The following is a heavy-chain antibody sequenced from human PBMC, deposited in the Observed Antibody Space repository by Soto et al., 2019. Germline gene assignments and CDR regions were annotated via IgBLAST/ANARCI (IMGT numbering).Heavy chain of an antibody. J-gene: IGHJ4*02. Sequence: EVQLVESGGGVVQPGGSLRLSCVASGFSFSDSWMHWVRQAPEKGLVWLSRIIGDGNGADYADFVKGRFTISRDNAKNTVYLQINSLRDEDTAVYYCARVAVATRVIAYWGQGTLVPVSS. D-gene: IGHD6-19*01. V-gene: IGHV3-74*01. CDR3: ARVAVATRVIAY. CDR2: IIGDGNGA. CDR1: GFSFSDSW.